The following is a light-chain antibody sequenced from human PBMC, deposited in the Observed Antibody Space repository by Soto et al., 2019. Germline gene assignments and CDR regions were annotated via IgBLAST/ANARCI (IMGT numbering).Light chain of an antibody. CDR3: QQYYNTPPYT. J-gene: IGKJ2*01. CDR2: WAS. CDR1: QNVLYKSNNENY. V-gene: IGKV4-1*01. Sequence: DIVMTQSPDSLAVSLGERATINCKSSQNVLYKSNNENYLAWFQQKPGQPPKLLIYWASTRKSGVPDLFTGSGSGSNFTLTISSLQAEDVAVSYCQQYYNTPPYTFGQCTRLEI.